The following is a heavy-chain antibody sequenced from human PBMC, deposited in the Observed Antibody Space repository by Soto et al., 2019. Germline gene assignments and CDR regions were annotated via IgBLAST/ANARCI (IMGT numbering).Heavy chain of an antibody. CDR3: ATIIIPGTRHTDFDP. CDR2: IYYSGTT. Sequence: SETLSLTCTVSGGSIKVGGYYWGWIRQPPGKGLEWVATIYYSGTTYYNPSLKSRLTISLDTSRNQFSLDLTSVTAADTAVYYCATIIIPGTRHTDFDPRGQGISVTVSS. V-gene: IGHV4-39*01. CDR1: GGSIKVGGYY. J-gene: IGHJ5*02.